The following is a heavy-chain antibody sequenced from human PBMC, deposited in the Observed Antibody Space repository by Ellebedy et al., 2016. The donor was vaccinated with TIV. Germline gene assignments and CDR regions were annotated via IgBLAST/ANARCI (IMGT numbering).Heavy chain of an antibody. V-gene: IGHV4-59*01. CDR1: GVSIGSYY. CDR2: IYYSEST. D-gene: IGHD1-26*01. CDR3: ARLLRGTYYGGFDY. Sequence: MPSETLSLTCTVSGVSIGSYYWTWIRQPPGKGLEWIGYIYYSESTDYKPSLKSRVTISLDTSTNQLSLELRSVTAADTDVYYCARLLRGTYYGGFDYWGQGTPVTVSS. J-gene: IGHJ4*02.